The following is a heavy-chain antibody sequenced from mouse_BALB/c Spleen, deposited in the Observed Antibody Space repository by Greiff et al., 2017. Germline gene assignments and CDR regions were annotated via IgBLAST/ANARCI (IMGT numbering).Heavy chain of an antibody. J-gene: IGHJ1*01. CDR2: IWSGGST. D-gene: IGHD2-1*01. V-gene: IGHV2-4-1*01. CDR1: GFSLTSYG. CDR3: ARKGGNYLYWYFDV. Sequence: VQLQQSGPGLVQPSQSLSITCTVSGFSLTSYGVHWVRQSPGKGLEWLGVIWSGGSTDYNAAFISRLSISKDNAKSQVFFKMNSLQADDTAIYYCARKGGNYLYWYFDVWGAGTTVTVSS.